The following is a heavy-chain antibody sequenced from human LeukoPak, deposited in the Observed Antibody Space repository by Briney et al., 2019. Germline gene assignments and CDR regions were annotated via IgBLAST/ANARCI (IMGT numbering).Heavy chain of an antibody. CDR2: INHDNTEN. CDR1: GFTFSSYW. D-gene: IGHD3-16*01. CDR3: TRRLDD. J-gene: IGHJ4*02. V-gene: IGHV3-7*01. Sequence: GGSLRLSCAASGFTFSSYWMNWVRQAPGKGLEWVANINHDNTENNYLDSVKGRFTISRDNAQNSLYLQLNGLRVEDTAVYYCTRRLDDWGQGTLVTVSS.